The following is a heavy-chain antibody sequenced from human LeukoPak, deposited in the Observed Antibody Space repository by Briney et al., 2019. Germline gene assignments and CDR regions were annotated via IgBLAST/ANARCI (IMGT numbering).Heavy chain of an antibody. D-gene: IGHD6-13*01. CDR2: INPNSGGT. Sequence: ASVKVSCKASGYTFTGYYMHWVRQAPGQGLEWMGWINPNSGGTNYAQKFQGRVTMTRDTSISTAYMELSRLRSDDTAVYYCARDSTAAGTNYYYYYYMDVWGQGTMVTVSS. CDR1: GYTFTGYY. J-gene: IGHJ6*03. V-gene: IGHV1-2*02. CDR3: ARDSTAAGTNYYYYYYMDV.